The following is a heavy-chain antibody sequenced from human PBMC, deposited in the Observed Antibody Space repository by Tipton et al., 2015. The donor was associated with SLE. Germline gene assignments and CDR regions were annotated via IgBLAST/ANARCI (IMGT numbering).Heavy chain of an antibody. J-gene: IGHJ4*02. V-gene: IGHV4-39*01. CDR1: GASISSSNYY. Sequence: TLSLTCTVTGASISSSNYYWGWIRQPPGKGLEWIGSMYYGGSTYYSPSLNSRVTISGDSSKNQISLKLTSVTAADTDIYYCARRYFYDSSGYYFDYWGQGTLVTVSS. CDR3: ARRYFYDSSGYYFDY. D-gene: IGHD3-22*01. CDR2: MYYGGST.